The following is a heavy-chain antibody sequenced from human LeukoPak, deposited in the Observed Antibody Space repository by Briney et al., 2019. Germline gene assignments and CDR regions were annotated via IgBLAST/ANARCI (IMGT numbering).Heavy chain of an antibody. J-gene: IGHJ5*02. Sequence: PSETLSLTCTVSGGSISSSSYYWGWIRQPPGKGLEWIGSIYYSGSTYYNPSLKSRVTISVDTSKNQFSLKLSSVTAADTAVYYCARPVTGWFDPWGQGTLVTVSS. CDR3: ARPVTGWFDP. D-gene: IGHD4-17*01. CDR1: GGSISSSSYY. V-gene: IGHV4-39*01. CDR2: IYYSGST.